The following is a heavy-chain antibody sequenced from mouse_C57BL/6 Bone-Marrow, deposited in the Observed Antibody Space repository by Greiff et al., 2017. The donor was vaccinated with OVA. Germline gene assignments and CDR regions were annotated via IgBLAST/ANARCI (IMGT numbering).Heavy chain of an antibody. J-gene: IGHJ4*01. CDR1: GYSITSGYY. Sequence: VQLKESGPGLVKPSQSLSLTCSVTGYSITSGYYWNWIRQFPGNKLEWMGYISYDGSNNYNPSLKNRISITRDTSKNQFFLKLNSVTTEDTATYYCARDSHYYGSSYWAMDYWGQGTSVTVSS. CDR2: ISYDGSN. CDR3: ARDSHYYGSSYWAMDY. D-gene: IGHD1-1*01. V-gene: IGHV3-6*01.